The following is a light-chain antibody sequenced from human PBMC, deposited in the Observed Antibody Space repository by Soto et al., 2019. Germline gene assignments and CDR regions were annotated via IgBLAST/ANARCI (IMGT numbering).Light chain of an antibody. CDR1: QSVSNNY. J-gene: IGKJ4*01. Sequence: ENVLTQSPGTLSLSPGDRASLSCRVSQSVSNNYLAWHQQRPGQAPRLLIFGASNRATGVPDRFTGSASGTDFTLTISRLQPEDFALYFCQQYASSPVTFGGGTKVDI. CDR2: GAS. CDR3: QQYASSPVT. V-gene: IGKV3-20*01.